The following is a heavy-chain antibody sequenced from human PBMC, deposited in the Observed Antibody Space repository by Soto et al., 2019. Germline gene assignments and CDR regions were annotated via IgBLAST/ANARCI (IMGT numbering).Heavy chain of an antibody. Sequence: QLQLQESGPGLVKPSETLSLTCTVSGGSISSSSYYWGWIRQPPGKGLEWIGSIYYSGSTYYNPSLKSRVTIYVDTSKNQFSLKLSSVTAADTAVYYCARQRYCSSTSCYTFLDWFDPWGQGTLVTVSS. CDR1: GGSISSSSYY. D-gene: IGHD2-2*02. CDR3: ARQRYCSSTSCYTFLDWFDP. J-gene: IGHJ5*02. V-gene: IGHV4-39*01. CDR2: IYYSGST.